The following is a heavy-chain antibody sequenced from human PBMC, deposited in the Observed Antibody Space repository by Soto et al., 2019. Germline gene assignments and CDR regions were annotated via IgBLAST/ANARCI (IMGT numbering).Heavy chain of an antibody. CDR2: IYQSGNT. V-gene: IGHV4-4*02. J-gene: IGHJ4*02. D-gene: IGHD5-12*01. CDR3: ARGDSGHDDLDY. Sequence: QVQLRESGPGLVKPTGTVSLTCTVSGGSISSKNWWSWVRQPPGKGLEWIGEIYQSGNTHYSPSLKSRVSISADKSNNQFFLNLSSVTAADTAVYYCARGDSGHDDLDYWGQGTLVSVSS. CDR1: GGSISSKNW.